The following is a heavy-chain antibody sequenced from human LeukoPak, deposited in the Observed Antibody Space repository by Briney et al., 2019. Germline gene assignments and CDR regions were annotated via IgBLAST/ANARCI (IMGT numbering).Heavy chain of an antibody. CDR2: ISYDGSNK. J-gene: IGHJ4*02. V-gene: IGHV3-30*18. CDR1: GFSFSSYA. Sequence: GGSLRLSCAASGFSFSSYAMTWVRQAPGKGLEWVAVISYDGSNKYYADSVKGRFTISRDNSKNTLYLQMNSLRAEDTAVYYCANIWSGPNDYWGQGTLVTVSS. CDR3: ANIWSGPNDY. D-gene: IGHD3-3*01.